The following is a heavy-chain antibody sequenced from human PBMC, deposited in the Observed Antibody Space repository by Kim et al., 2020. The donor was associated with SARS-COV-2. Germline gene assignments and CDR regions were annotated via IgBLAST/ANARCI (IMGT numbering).Heavy chain of an antibody. D-gene: IGHD6-19*01. J-gene: IGHJ4*02. Sequence: NYAQKFQGRVTITADESTSTAYMELSSLRSEDTAVYYCASTSGWEYYFDYWGQGTLVTVSS. CDR3: ASTSGWEYYFDY. V-gene: IGHV1-69*01.